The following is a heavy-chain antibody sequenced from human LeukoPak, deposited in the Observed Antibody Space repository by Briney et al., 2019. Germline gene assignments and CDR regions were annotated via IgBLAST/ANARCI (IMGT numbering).Heavy chain of an antibody. CDR2: INWNGGST. CDR1: GFTFDDYG. Sequence: PGGSLRLSXAASGFTFDDYGMSWVRQAPGKGLEWVSGINWNGGSTSYADSVKGRFTISRDNAKNCLYLQMNSLRAEDTALYYCARLGYYYDSSGYFDYWGQGTLVTVSS. CDR3: ARLGYYYDSSGYFDY. D-gene: IGHD3-22*01. J-gene: IGHJ4*02. V-gene: IGHV3-20*04.